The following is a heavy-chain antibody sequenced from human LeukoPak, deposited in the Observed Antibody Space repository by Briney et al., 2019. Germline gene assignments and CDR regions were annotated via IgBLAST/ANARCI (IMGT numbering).Heavy chain of an antibody. CDR1: GFTFSSYE. V-gene: IGHV3-48*03. J-gene: IGHJ4*02. CDR2: ISSSGSTI. CDR3: ARDQGGGSTDYYFDY. Sequence: GGSLRLSCAASGFTFSSYEMNWVRQAPGKGLEWVSYISSSGSTIYYADSVKGRFTISRDNAKNSLYLKMNSLRAEDTAVYYCARDQGGGSTDYYFDYWGQGTLVTVSS. D-gene: IGHD3-10*01.